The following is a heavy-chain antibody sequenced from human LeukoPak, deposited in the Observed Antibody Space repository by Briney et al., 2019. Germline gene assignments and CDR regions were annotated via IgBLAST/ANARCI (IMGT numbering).Heavy chain of an antibody. CDR2: SSPADSAT. Sequence: GAPLQTPSEGPGSRFTNYLIAWVRRLPGKGLKGLGRSSPADSATRFRPSFQAHGTISADLSISTAYLQWSSLKASDAAMYYCARLVDILTAPPTPYYYMDVWGIGTPVTVSS. CDR3: ARLVDILTAPPTPYYYMDV. CDR1: GSRFTNYL. D-gene: IGHD3-9*01. V-gene: IGHV5-51*01. J-gene: IGHJ6*03.